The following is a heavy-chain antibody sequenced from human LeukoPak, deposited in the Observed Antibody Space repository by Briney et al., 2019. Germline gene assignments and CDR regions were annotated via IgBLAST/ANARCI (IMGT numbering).Heavy chain of an antibody. J-gene: IGHJ4*02. CDR2: ISGSGGST. CDR1: GFTFSSYA. V-gene: IGHV3-23*01. Sequence: GGSLRLSCAASGFTFSSYAMSWVRQAPGKGLEWVSAISGSGGSTYYADSVKGRFTISRDNSKNTLYLQMNSLRAEDTAVYHCAKGLSGGGQRGYFDYWGQGTLVTVSS. D-gene: IGHD4-23*01. CDR3: AKGLSGGGQRGYFDY.